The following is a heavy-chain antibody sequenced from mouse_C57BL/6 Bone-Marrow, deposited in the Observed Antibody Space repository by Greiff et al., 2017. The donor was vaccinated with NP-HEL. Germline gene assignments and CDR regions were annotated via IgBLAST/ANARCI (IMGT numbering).Heavy chain of an antibody. D-gene: IGHD3-2*02. V-gene: IGHV1-47*01. J-gene: IGHJ3*01. CDR1: GYTFTTYP. CDR2: FHPYNDDT. Sequence: VKLMESGAELVKPGASVKMSCKASGYTFTTYPIEWMKQNHGKSLEWIGNFHPYNDDTKYNEKFKGKATLTVEKSSSTVYLELSRLTSDDSAVYYCARGTAQAPLFAYWGQGTLVTVSA. CDR3: ARGTAQAPLFAY.